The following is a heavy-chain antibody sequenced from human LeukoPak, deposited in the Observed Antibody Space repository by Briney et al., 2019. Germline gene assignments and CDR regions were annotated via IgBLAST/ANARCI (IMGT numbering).Heavy chain of an antibody. V-gene: IGHV1-69*13. CDR1: GGTFSNYA. J-gene: IGHJ1*01. CDR3: ARILSSSWYEYFHH. D-gene: IGHD6-19*01. Sequence: SVKFSCKASGGTFSNYAIRWVRQAPGQGLEWMGTIIPIFHTSNYAQKIQGRVTITADESTSPAYMELSSLRSEYTAVYYCARILSSSWYEYFHHWGQGTLVTVSS. CDR2: IIPIFHTS.